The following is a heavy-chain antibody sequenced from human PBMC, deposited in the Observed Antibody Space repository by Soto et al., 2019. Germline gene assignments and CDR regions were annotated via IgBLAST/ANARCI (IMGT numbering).Heavy chain of an antibody. CDR1: GFTFSSCD. J-gene: IGHJ2*01. V-gene: IGHV3-13*01. Sequence: EVQLVESGGGLVQPGWSLRLSCAASGFTFSSCDMHWVRQATGKGLEWVSAIGTAGDTYYPGSVKGLFTISRENAKNTLYLQINRLRVGDTAVYYCARVVGRLCTTGVCVAYGDFDLWGLGTLVTVSS. CDR3: ARVVGRLCTTGVCVAYGDFDL. CDR2: IGTAGDT. D-gene: IGHD2-8*01.